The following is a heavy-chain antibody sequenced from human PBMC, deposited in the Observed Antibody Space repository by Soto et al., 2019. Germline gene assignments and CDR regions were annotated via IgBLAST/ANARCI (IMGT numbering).Heavy chain of an antibody. CDR1: GFTFSSYS. V-gene: IGHV3-21*01. Sequence: EVQLVESEGGLVKPGGSLRLSCAASGFTFSSYSMNWVSQAPGKGLEWVSSISSSSSYIYYADSVKGRFTISRDNAKNSLYLQMNSLRAEDTAVYYCASPSGSYVRNYGMDVWGQGTTVTVSS. CDR3: ASPSGSYVRNYGMDV. D-gene: IGHD1-26*01. J-gene: IGHJ6*02. CDR2: ISSSSSYI.